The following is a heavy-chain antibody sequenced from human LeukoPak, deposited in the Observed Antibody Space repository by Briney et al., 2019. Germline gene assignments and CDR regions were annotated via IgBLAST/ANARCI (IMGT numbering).Heavy chain of an antibody. CDR1: GGSFSGYY. Sequence: SETLSLTCAVSGGSFSGYYWTWIRQPPGKGLEWIGEINHSGSTKYNPSLKSRVTISIDTSKNQFSLKVSSMTAADTAVYYCARGDAELFDYWGQGALVTVSS. D-gene: IGHD1-26*01. CDR2: INHSGST. J-gene: IGHJ4*02. CDR3: ARGDAELFDY. V-gene: IGHV4-34*01.